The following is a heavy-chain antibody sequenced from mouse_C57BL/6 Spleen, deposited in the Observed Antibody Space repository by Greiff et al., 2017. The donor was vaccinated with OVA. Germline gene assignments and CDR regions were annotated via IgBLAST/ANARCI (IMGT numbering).Heavy chain of an antibody. Sequence: EVQLQESGPGLVKPSQSLSLTCSVTGYSITSGYYWNWIRQFPGNKLEWMGYISYDGSNNYNPSLKNRISITRDTSKNQFFLKLNSVTTEDTATYYCARDYSNPYYFDYWGQGTTLTVSS. J-gene: IGHJ2*01. V-gene: IGHV3-6*01. D-gene: IGHD2-5*01. CDR3: ARDYSNPYYFDY. CDR1: GYSITSGYY. CDR2: ISYDGSN.